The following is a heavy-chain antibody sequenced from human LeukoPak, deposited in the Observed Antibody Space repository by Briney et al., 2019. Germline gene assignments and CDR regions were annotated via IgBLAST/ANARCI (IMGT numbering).Heavy chain of an antibody. CDR3: AKGGPHYGSGSYYAFDY. J-gene: IGHJ4*02. CDR2: ISDDGNNK. CDR1: GFTFSDYT. Sequence: GGTLRLCCAASGFTFSDYTMNWVRQAPGKGLERVTVISDDGNNKYFADSVKGRFTISRDNSKNTLYLQMNSLRAEDTAVYYCAKGGPHYGSGSYYAFDYWGQGTLVTVSS. V-gene: IGHV3-30*18. D-gene: IGHD3-10*01.